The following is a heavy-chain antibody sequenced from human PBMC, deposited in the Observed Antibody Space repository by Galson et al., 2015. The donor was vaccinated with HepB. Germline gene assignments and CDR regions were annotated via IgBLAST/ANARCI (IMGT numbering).Heavy chain of an antibody. D-gene: IGHD2-15*01. CDR1: GGTFSSYA. CDR2: IIPILGIA. V-gene: IGHV1-69*04. Sequence: SVKVSCKASGGTFSSYAISWVRQAPGQGLEWMGRIIPILGIANYAQKFQGRVTITADESTSTAYMELSSLRSEDTAVYYCAREPREVAATEDYYYGMDVWGQGTTVTVSS. J-gene: IGHJ6*02. CDR3: AREPREVAATEDYYYGMDV.